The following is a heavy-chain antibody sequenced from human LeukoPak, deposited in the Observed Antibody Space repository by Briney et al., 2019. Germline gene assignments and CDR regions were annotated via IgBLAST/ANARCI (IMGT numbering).Heavy chain of an antibody. CDR1: GGTFSSYT. D-gene: IGHD1-14*01. CDR2: IIPILGIA. Sequence: ASVKVSCKASGGTFSSYTIIWVRQAPGQGLEWMGRIIPILGIANYAQKFQGRVTITADKSTSTAYMELSSLRSEDTAVYYCARDTITGNWFDPWGQGTLVTVSS. J-gene: IGHJ5*02. V-gene: IGHV1-69*04. CDR3: ARDTITGNWFDP.